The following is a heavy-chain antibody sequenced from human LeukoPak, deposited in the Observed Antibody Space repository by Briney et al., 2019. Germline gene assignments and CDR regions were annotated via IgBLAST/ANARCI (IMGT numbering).Heavy chain of an antibody. V-gene: IGHV7-4-1*02. J-gene: IGHJ4*02. CDR2: INTNTGNP. D-gene: IGHD6-13*01. Sequence: ASVTVSFKASGYSFATYGLNWVRQAPGQGLEWMGWINTNTGNPTYAQGFTGRFVFSLDTSVSTAYLQISGLKPADTAVYYCAPEPSWSTTWGQGTLVTVSS. CDR1: GYSFATYG. CDR3: APEPSWSTT.